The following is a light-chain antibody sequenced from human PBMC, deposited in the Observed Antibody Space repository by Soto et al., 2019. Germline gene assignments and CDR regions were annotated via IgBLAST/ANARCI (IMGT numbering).Light chain of an antibody. J-gene: IGKJ1*01. CDR2: DAS. CDR1: QSISNY. Sequence: DIQMTQSPSSLSASVGDRVTITCRASQSISNYLNWYQHKLGKAPKLLIYDASRLQSGVPSRFSGSGSGTDFTLPISSLQPEDFATYYCQQSFITPRTFGQGTKVDIK. CDR3: QQSFITPRT. V-gene: IGKV1-39*01.